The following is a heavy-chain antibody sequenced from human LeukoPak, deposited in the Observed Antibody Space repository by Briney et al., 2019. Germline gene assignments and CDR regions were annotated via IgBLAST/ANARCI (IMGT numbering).Heavy chain of an antibody. Sequence: NPSETLSLTCTVSGGSISSYYWSWIRQPPGKGLEWIGYIFYSGSTHYNPSLRSRVTISVDTSKNQFSLKLSSVTAADTAVYYCARDSVAAIGTGYYYYGMDVWGQGTTVTVSS. J-gene: IGHJ6*02. V-gene: IGHV4-59*12. CDR1: GGSISSYY. D-gene: IGHD1-1*01. CDR3: ARDSVAAIGTGYYYYGMDV. CDR2: IFYSGST.